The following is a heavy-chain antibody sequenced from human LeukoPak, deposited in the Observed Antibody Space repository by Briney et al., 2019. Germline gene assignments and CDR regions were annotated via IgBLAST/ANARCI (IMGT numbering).Heavy chain of an antibody. Sequence: PGRSLRLSCAASGFPFSNYGMHWVRQAPGKGLEWVSVISGSGGNTYYADSVKGRFTISRDNSKNTLYLQMNSLRAEDTAVYYCAKSSGGSCLTTDAFDIWGQGTMVTVSS. V-gene: IGHV3-23*01. D-gene: IGHD2-15*01. CDR1: GFPFSNYG. CDR3: AKSSGGSCLTTDAFDI. J-gene: IGHJ3*02. CDR2: ISGSGGNT.